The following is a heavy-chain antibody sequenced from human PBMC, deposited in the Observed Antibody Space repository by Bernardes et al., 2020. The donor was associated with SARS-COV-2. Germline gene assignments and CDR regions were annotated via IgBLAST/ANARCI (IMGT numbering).Heavy chain of an antibody. V-gene: IGHV1-18*01. CDR2: ISADNGNT. CDR3: ATVVGYSYGGGWFDP. D-gene: IGHD5-18*01. Sequence: ASVKVSCKASGYTFSSYGISWVRQAPGQGLEWMGWISADNGNTNYAQKFQGRVTMTTDTSTSTGYMELGSLRSDDTAVYYCATVVGYSYGGGWFDPWGQGTRVTVSS. J-gene: IGHJ5*02. CDR1: GYTFSSYG.